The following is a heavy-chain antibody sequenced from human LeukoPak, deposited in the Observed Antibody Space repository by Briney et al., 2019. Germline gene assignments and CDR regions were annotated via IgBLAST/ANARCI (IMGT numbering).Heavy chain of an antibody. V-gene: IGHV3-7*03. J-gene: IGHJ6*04. D-gene: IGHD3-16*02. CDR2: IKQDGSEK. CDR3: ARDQTSDSYDYVWGSYRFPYYYYYGMDV. CDR1: GFTFSSYW. Sequence: HPGGSLGLSCAASGFTFSSYWMSWVRQAPGKGLEWVANIKQDGSEKYYVDSVKGRFTISRDNAKNSLYLQMNSLRAEDTAVYYCARDQTSDSYDYVWGSYRFPYYYYYGMDVWGKGTTVTVSS.